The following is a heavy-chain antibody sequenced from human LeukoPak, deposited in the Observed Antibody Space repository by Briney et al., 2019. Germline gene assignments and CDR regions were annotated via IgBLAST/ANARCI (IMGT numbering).Heavy chain of an antibody. CDR1: GFTFSSYS. D-gene: IGHD3-10*01. Sequence: GGSLRLSCAASGFTFSSYSMSWVRQAPGKGLEWVSGISWNSGSIGYADSVKGRFTISRDNAKNSLYLQMNSLRAEDMALYYCAKDLYGSGSYGFDYWGQGTLVTVSS. CDR2: ISWNSGSI. CDR3: AKDLYGSGSYGFDY. V-gene: IGHV3-9*03. J-gene: IGHJ4*02.